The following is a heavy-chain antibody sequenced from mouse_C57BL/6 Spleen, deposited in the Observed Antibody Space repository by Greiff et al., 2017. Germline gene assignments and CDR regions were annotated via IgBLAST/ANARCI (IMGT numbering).Heavy chain of an antibody. V-gene: IGHV1-52*01. Sequence: QVQLQQPGAELVRPGSSVKMSCKASGYTFTSYWMHWVKQRPIQGLEWIGNIDPSDSETHYNQKFKDKATLTVDKSSSTAYMQLSSLTSEDSAVYYCARDYGSSGAYWGQGTLVTVSA. J-gene: IGHJ3*01. D-gene: IGHD1-1*01. CDR1: GYTFTSYW. CDR3: ARDYGSSGAY. CDR2: IDPSDSET.